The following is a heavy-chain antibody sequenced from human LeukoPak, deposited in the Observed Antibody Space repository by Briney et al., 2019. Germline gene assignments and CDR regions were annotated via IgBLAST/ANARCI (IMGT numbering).Heavy chain of an antibody. D-gene: IGHD5-18*01. CDR3: ARGPRGYSYGLDY. J-gene: IGHJ4*02. CDR2: ISSSSSYI. CDR1: GFTFSSYS. V-gene: IGHV3-21*01. Sequence: PGGSLRLSCAASGFTFSSYSMNWVRQAPGKGLEWVSSISSSSSYIYYADSVKDRFTISRDNAKNSQYLQMNSLRAEDTAVYYCARGPRGYSYGLDYWGQGTLVTVSS.